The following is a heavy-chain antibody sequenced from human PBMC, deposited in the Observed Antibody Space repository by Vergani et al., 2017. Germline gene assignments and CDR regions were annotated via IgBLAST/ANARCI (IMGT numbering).Heavy chain of an antibody. J-gene: IGHJ6*03. CDR3: ARETYDFWSGSLTQSIDV. D-gene: IGHD3-3*01. V-gene: IGHV4-34*11. Sequence: QVQLQQWGAGLLKPSETLSLTCAVYGGSFSGYYWSWIRQPPGKGLEWIGYIYYSGSTNYNPSLKSRVTISVDTSKNQFSLKLSSVTAADTAVYYCARETYDFWSGSLTQSIDVWGKGTTVTVSS. CDR1: GGSFSGYY. CDR2: IYYSGST.